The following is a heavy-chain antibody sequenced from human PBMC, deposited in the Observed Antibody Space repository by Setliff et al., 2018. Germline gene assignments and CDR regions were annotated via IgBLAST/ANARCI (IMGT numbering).Heavy chain of an antibody. CDR3: DTAVYYCAKDFHYCSGPGCYSFVPFDY. V-gene: IGHV4-39*01. CDR2: IYYSGST. D-gene: IGHD2-15*01. J-gene: IGHJ4*02. CDR1: GGSISSSSYY. Sequence: SETLSLTCTVSGGSISSSSYYWGWIRQPPGKGLEWIGNIYYSGSTYYNPSLKSRVTISVDTSKSQFSLKLTSVTAYLRSLRSEDTAVYYCAKDFHYCSGPGCYSFVPFDYWGQGTRVTVSS.